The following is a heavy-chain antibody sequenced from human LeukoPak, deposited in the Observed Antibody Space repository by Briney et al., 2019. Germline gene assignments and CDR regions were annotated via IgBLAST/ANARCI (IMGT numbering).Heavy chain of an antibody. CDR2: SSDSGGNT. Sequence: GGSLRLSCVASGFTFSSYAMSWVRQAPGKGLEWVSASSDSGGNTHYADSVKGRFTISRDHSKNTLYLQMNSLRAEDTAVYYCAKCQGGFWYDASDYWGQGTLVTVSS. CDR3: AKCQGGFWYDASDY. J-gene: IGHJ4*02. D-gene: IGHD1-1*01. V-gene: IGHV3-23*01. CDR1: GFTFSSYA.